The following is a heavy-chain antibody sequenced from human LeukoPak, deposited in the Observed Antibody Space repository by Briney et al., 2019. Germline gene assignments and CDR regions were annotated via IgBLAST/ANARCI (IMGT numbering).Heavy chain of an antibody. D-gene: IGHD2/OR15-2a*01. V-gene: IGHV3-33*03. CDR3: AKDYFGSLEY. Sequence: GGSLRLSCAASGFTFSSYGMHWVRQAPGKGLEWVAVIWYDGSNKYYADSVKGRFTISRDNAKNTVYLQMNSLRDEDTAVYYCAKDYFGSLEYWGQGTLVTVSS. CDR1: GFTFSSYG. J-gene: IGHJ4*02. CDR2: IWYDGSNK.